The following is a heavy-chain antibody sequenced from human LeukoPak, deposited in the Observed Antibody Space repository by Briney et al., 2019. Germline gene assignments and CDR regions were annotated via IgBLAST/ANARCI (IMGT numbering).Heavy chain of an antibody. D-gene: IGHD6-13*01. CDR3: ARGQLALAFDI. V-gene: IGHV4-59*08. J-gene: IGHJ3*02. Sequence: SETLSLTCTVSGGSISSYYWSWIRQPPGKGLEWIGYIYYSGSTNYNPSLKSRVTISVDTSKNQFSLKLSSVTAADTAVYYCARGQLALAFDIWGQGTMVTVSS. CDR2: IYYSGST. CDR1: GGSISSYY.